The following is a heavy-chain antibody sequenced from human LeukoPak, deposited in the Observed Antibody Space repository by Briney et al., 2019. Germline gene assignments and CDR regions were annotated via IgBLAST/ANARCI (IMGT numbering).Heavy chain of an antibody. Sequence: QPGGSLRLSCAAPGFTVSSNFMSWVRQAPGKGLEWVSAISGSGGSTYYADSVKGRFTISRDNSKNTLYLQMNSLRAEDTAVYYCATSGGYYYGHAFDIWGQGTMVTVSS. V-gene: IGHV3-23*01. CDR1: GFTVSSNF. D-gene: IGHD3-22*01. CDR3: ATSGGYYYGHAFDI. CDR2: ISGSGGST. J-gene: IGHJ3*02.